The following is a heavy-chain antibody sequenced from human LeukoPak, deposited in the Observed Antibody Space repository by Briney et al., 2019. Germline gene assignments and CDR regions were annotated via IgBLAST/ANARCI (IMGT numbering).Heavy chain of an antibody. Sequence: GGSLRLSCAASGFTFSSYSMNWVRQVPGEVLEWVSSISSSSSYIYYADSVKGRFPISRDNAKNSLYLQMNSLRAEDTAVYYCASGNSLRFPDVWGQGTTVTVSS. CDR1: GFTFSSYS. J-gene: IGHJ6*02. CDR2: ISSSSSYI. D-gene: IGHD3-16*01. CDR3: ASGNSLRFPDV. V-gene: IGHV3-21*01.